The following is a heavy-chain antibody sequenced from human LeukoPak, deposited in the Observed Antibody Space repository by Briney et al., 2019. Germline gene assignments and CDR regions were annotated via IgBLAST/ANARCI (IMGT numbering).Heavy chain of an antibody. D-gene: IGHD2-21*02. J-gene: IGHJ5*02. CDR1: GGAFSIYA. V-gene: IGHV1-69*05. Sequence: SVKVSCNASGGAFSIYANSWVRHGPGQGLEWMWRIIPIFGTAKYAQKFQGRVTITTDESTRTAYMEMSSLRSEDTAVYYCAITYCGGDCYSGGNWFDPWGQGTLVTVSS. CDR2: IIPIFGTA. CDR3: AITYCGGDCYSGGNWFDP.